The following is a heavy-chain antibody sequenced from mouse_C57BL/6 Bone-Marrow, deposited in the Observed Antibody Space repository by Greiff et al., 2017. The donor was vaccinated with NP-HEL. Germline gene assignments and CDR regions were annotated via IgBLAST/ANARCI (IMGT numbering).Heavy chain of an antibody. J-gene: IGHJ2*01. CDR3: ARSGSLDY. CDR2: IYPGSGTP. Sequence: VQLQQSGAELVRPGASVKLSCKASGYTFTDYYINWVKQTPGQGLEWIARIYPGSGTPYYNEQFKGKATLTAENTSSTAYMQRSSLTSEDAAVYFCARSGSLDYWGQGTTLTVSS. V-gene: IGHV1-76*01. D-gene: IGHD1-3*01. CDR1: GYTFTDYY.